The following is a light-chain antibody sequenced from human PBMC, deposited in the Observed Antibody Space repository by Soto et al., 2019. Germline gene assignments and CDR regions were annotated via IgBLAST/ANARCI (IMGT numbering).Light chain of an antibody. CDR2: DAS. CDR3: QHHSTWPPVYT. J-gene: IGKJ2*01. V-gene: IGKV3D-15*01. CDR1: QSVSTN. Sequence: EMVLTQSPATLSASPGGRATLSCRASQSVSTNLAWYQQKPGQAPRLLIYDASTRPTGIPARFSGSGSGTEYTLTISSLQYEDVVVYYCQHHSTWPPVYTFGQGTKVEIK.